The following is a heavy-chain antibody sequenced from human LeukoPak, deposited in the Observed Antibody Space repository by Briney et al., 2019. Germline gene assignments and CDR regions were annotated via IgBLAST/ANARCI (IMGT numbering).Heavy chain of an antibody. CDR1: GFTLSNYW. V-gene: IGHV3-74*01. D-gene: IGHD2-15*01. CDR2: ITSDGSST. Sequence: PGGSLRLSCAASGFTLSNYWMHWVRQAPGKGLVWVSRITSDGSSTNYADSVKGRFTISRDNAKNTLYLQMNSLRAEDTAVYYCVRSSGLPDYWGQGTLVTVS. CDR3: VRSSGLPDY. J-gene: IGHJ4*02.